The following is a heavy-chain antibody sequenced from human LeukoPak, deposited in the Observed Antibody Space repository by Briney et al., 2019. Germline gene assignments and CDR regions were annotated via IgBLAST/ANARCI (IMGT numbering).Heavy chain of an antibody. CDR3: ARVPYSTDAFDY. V-gene: IGHV3-48*02. CDR2: ISSSSSTI. D-gene: IGHD6-13*01. CDR1: GFTVSSNY. J-gene: IGHJ4*02. Sequence: PGGSLRLSCAASGFTVSSNYMTWVRQAPGKGLEWISYISSSSSTIYYTDSVKGRFTISRDNAKNSLYLQMNSLRDEDTALYYCARVPYSTDAFDYWGQGTLVTVSS.